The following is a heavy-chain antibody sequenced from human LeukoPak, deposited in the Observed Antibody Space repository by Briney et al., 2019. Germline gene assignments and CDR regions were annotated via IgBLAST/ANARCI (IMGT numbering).Heavy chain of an antibody. J-gene: IGHJ4*02. CDR3: ARSRNDYDFDY. Sequence: PSETLSLTCTVSGGSISSYYWSWIRQPAGKGLEWIGRIYTSGSTNYNPSLKSRVTISVDKSKNQFSLKLSSVTAADTAVYYCARSRNDYDFDYWGQGALVTVSS. CDR1: GGSISSYY. CDR2: IYTSGST. D-gene: IGHD4-17*01. V-gene: IGHV4-4*07.